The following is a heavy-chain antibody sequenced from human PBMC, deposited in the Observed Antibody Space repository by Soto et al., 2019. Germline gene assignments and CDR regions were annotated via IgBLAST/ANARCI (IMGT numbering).Heavy chain of an antibody. CDR1: GFTLSAHN. J-gene: IGHJ6*02. CDR3: ARGPHYDFWSGYYTGWYYGMDV. Sequence: PGGSLRLSCAASGFTLSAHNMNWVRQAPGKGLEWVSCVDGRGTTTHYADSVKGRFTVSRDNAKNSLYLQMNSLTDGDTAVYYCARGPHYDFWSGYYTGWYYGMDVWGQGTTVTVSS. CDR2: VDGRGTTT. D-gene: IGHD3-3*01. V-gene: IGHV3-48*02.